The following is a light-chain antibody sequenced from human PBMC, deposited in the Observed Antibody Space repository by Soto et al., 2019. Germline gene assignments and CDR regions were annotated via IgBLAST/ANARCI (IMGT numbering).Light chain of an antibody. V-gene: IGKV3-20*01. J-gene: IGKJ2*01. CDR1: QSVSSSY. CDR3: QQYGSSSYT. Sequence: EIVLTQSPGTLSLSTGERATLSCRVSQSVSSSYLAWYQQKPGQAPRHLIYGASSRATGIPDRFSGSGSGTDFTLTISRLEPEDFAVYYCQQYGSSSYTFGQGTKLEIK. CDR2: GAS.